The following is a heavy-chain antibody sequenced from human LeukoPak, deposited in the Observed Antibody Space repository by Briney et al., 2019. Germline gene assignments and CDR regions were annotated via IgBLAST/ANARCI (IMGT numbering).Heavy chain of an antibody. J-gene: IGHJ6*02. D-gene: IGHD1-14*01. V-gene: IGHV4-4*07. CDR1: GGSISNYY. Sequence: PSETLSLTCTVSGGSISNYYWSWIRQPAGKGLEWIGRIYTSGSTNYNPSVKSRVTMSVDTSNNQFSLKLTSVTAADTAVYYCARQPPQYYGMDVWGQGTTVTVSS. CDR2: IYTSGST. CDR3: ARQPPQYYGMDV.